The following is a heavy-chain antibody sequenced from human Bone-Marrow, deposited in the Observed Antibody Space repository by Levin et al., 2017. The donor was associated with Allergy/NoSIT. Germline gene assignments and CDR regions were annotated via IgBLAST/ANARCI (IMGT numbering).Heavy chain of an antibody. V-gene: IGHV3-53*01. CDR3: ARDHGGSYYFDY. CDR1: GFTVSSNY. Sequence: GGSLRLSCAASGFTVSSNYMSWVRQAPGKGLEWVSVIYSGGSTYYADSVKGRFTISRDNSKNTLYLQMNSLRAEDTAVYYCARDHGGSYYFDYWGQGTLVTVSS. D-gene: IGHD1-26*01. CDR2: IYSGGST. J-gene: IGHJ4*02.